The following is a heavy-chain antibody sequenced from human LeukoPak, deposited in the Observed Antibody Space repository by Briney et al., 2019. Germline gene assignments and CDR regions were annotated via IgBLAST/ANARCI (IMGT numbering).Heavy chain of an antibody. V-gene: IGHV1-2*02. Sequence: ASVKVSCKASGYTFTGYYIHWVRQAPGQGLEWMGWINPNSGGTNYAQKFQGRVTMTRDTSISTAYMELSRLRSDDTAVYYCAREGYDILTGYPPLDYWGQGTLVTVSS. CDR2: INPNSGGT. J-gene: IGHJ4*02. CDR3: AREGYDILTGYPPLDY. D-gene: IGHD3-9*01. CDR1: GYTFTGYY.